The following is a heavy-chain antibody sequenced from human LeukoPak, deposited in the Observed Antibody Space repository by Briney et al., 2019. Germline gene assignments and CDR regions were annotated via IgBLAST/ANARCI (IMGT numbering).Heavy chain of an antibody. V-gene: IGHV3-23*01. CDR3: AKMRQWLVTPFDY. CDR2: ISGSGGST. Sequence: GGSLRLSCAASGFTFSSYAMTWVRQAPGKGLEWVSAISGSGGSTSYADSVKGRFTISRDNSENTLYLQMNSLRAEDTAVYYCAKMRQWLVTPFDYWGQGTLVTVSS. CDR1: GFTFSSYA. D-gene: IGHD6-19*01. J-gene: IGHJ4*02.